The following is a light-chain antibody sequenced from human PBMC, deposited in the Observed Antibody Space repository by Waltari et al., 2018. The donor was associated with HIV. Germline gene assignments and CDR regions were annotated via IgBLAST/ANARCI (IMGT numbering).Light chain of an antibody. V-gene: IGKV1-39*01. CDR3: QQSFSYPRT. J-gene: IGKJ3*01. Sequence: DIQMTQSPSSLSASVGDSVTITCRASQTVNNKLNWYQQKPGEAPKVVIYDASTLQSGVPSRCRGGGSWTDFTLTITSLQLDDFATHFCQQSFSYPRTFGPGTKVDI. CDR1: QTVNNK. CDR2: DAS.